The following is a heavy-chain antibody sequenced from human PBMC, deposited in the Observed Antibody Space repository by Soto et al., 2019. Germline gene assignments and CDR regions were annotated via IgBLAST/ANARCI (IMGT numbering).Heavy chain of an antibody. Sequence: SGGSLRLSCAAPGFTFSSYAMSWVRQAPGKGLEWVSAISGSGGSTYYADSVKGRFTISRDNSKNTLYLQMNSLRAEDTAVYYCATYSGSYYYYYYGMAVWGQGTTVTVSS. CDR3: ATYSGSYYYYYYGMAV. D-gene: IGHD1-26*01. CDR2: ISGSGGST. CDR1: GFTFSSYA. J-gene: IGHJ6*02. V-gene: IGHV3-23*01.